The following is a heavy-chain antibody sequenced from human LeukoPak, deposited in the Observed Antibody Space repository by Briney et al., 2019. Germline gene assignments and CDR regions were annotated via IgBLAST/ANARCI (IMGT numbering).Heavy chain of an antibody. CDR3: AKKARAAAGELDY. D-gene: IGHD6-13*01. V-gene: IGHV3-23*01. CDR2: ISGSGGST. Sequence: GGSLRLSCAASGNYWMHWVRQAPGKGLEWVSAISGSGGSTYYADPVKGRFTISRDNSKNTLYLQMNSLRAEDTAVYYCAKKARAAAGELDYWGQGTLVTVSS. J-gene: IGHJ4*02. CDR1: GNYW.